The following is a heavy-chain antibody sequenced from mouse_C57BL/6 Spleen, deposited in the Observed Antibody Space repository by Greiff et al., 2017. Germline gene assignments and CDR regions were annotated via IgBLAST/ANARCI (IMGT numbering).Heavy chain of an antibody. J-gene: IGHJ4*01. CDR2: ISYDGSN. CDR3: ARDDYGYAMDY. Sequence: EVKVEESGPGLVKPSQSLSLTCSVTGYSITSGYYWNWIRQFPGNKLEWMGYISYDGSNNYNPSLKNRISITRDTSKNQFFLKLNSVTTEDTATYYCARDDYGYAMDYWGQGTSVTVSS. CDR1: GYSITSGYY. V-gene: IGHV3-6*01. D-gene: IGHD2-4*01.